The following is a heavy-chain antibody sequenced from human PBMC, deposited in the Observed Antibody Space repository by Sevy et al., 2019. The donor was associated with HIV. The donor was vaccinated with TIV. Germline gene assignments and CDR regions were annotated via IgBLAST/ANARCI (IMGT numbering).Heavy chain of an antibody. J-gene: IGHJ4*02. V-gene: IGHV3-30*09. CDR2: ISYDGRNK. Sequence: AGSLRLSCSASGFTFSSYALLWVRQAPGKGLEWVSLISYDGRNKYYSDSVKGRFAISRDESKTTLFLQMESLRTEDTAIYYCARVGVSYCTDDCYHRFDYWGRGTLVTVSS. CDR1: GFTFSSYA. D-gene: IGHD2-21*02. CDR3: ARVGVSYCTDDCYHRFDY.